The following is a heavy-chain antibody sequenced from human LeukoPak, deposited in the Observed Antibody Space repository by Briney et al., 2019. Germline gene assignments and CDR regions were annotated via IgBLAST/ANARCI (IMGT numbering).Heavy chain of an antibody. CDR3: AKDRPNYYHDNGHYYRRGGDC. CDR1: GFTFSIYA. CDR2: TSSGGELT. J-gene: IGHJ4*02. V-gene: IGHV3-23*01. D-gene: IGHD3-22*01. Sequence: GGSLRLSCAASGFTFSIYAMSWVRQGTGKGLEWVSSTSSGGELTFYADSVKGRFTISRDNSKNTLYLQMNSLRAEDTAVYYCAKDRPNYYHDNGHYYRRGGDCWGQGTLVAVSS.